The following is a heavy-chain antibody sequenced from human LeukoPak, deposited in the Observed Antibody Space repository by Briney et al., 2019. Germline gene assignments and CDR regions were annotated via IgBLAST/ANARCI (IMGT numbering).Heavy chain of an antibody. CDR3: ARDPPFPPRGYSYGYYFDY. J-gene: IGHJ4*02. D-gene: IGHD5-18*01. CDR1: GFTFSSYA. Sequence: GGSLRLSCAASGFTFSSYAMHWVRQAPGKGLEWGAVISYDGSNKYYADSVKGRFTISRDNSKNTLYLQMNSLRAEDTAVYYCARDPPFPPRGYSYGYYFDYWGQGTLVTASS. CDR2: ISYDGSNK. V-gene: IGHV3-30*04.